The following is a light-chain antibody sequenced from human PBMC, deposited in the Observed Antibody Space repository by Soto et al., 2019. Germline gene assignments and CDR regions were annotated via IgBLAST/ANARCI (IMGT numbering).Light chain of an antibody. CDR2: AAS. CDR3: HQTYNIPFT. V-gene: IGKV1-39*01. Sequence: DIQMTQSPSSLSASVGDRVTITCRASQSIRSYLNWNQQKPGKAPLLMIYAASNLQSGVPSRFSGSGSGTDFTRTISSLQPEDFATYYCHQTYNIPFTFGGGTKVEIK. J-gene: IGKJ4*01. CDR1: QSIRSY.